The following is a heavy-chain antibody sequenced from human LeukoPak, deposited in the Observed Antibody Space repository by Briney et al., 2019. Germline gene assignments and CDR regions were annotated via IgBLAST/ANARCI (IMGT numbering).Heavy chain of an antibody. CDR1: GFTFRWYS. J-gene: IGHJ4*02. D-gene: IGHD6-13*01. V-gene: IGHV3-7*01. CDR3: ARGIAAAGYFDY. Sequence: GGSLRLSCAASGFTFRWYSMSWVRQAPGKGLEWVANIKEDGSEKYYVDSVKGRFTISRDNARNSLYLEINCLRAEDTAVYYCARGIAAAGYFDYWGQGTLVTVSS. CDR2: IKEDGSEK.